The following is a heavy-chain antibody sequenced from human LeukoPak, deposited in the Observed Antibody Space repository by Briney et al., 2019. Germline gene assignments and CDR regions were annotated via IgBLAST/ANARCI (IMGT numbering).Heavy chain of an antibody. CDR1: GFTFSSYG. CDR2: ISYEGSIK. CDR3: AKYGMTTVTYIDY. V-gene: IGHV3-30*18. J-gene: IGHJ4*02. Sequence: GGSLRLSCAASGFTFSSYGMHWVRQAPGKGLEWVAVISYEGSIKYYADSVKGRFTISRDNSKNTLYPQMNSLRTEDTAVYYCAKYGMTTVTYIDYWGQGTLVTVSS. D-gene: IGHD4-17*01.